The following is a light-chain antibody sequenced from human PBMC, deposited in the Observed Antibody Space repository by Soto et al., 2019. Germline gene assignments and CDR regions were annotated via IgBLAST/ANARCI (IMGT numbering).Light chain of an antibody. CDR1: PSVSSN. J-gene: IGKJ1*01. V-gene: IGKV3-15*01. CDR2: GAS. CDR3: QQYNNWLRT. Sequence: EIVMTQSPATLSVSPGERATLSCRASPSVSSNLAWYQQKPGQAPRLLIYGASTRATGIPARFSGSGSGTAFTLTISSLQSEDFAVYYCQQYNNWLRTFSQGTKVEIK.